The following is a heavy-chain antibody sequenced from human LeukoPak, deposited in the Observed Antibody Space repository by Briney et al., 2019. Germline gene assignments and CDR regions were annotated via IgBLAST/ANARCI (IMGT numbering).Heavy chain of an antibody. CDR1: GGSISSSSYY. V-gene: IGHV4-39*07. CDR3: ARDRVTTGDLDY. J-gene: IGHJ4*02. D-gene: IGHD4-11*01. Sequence: KPSETLSLTCTVSGGSISSSSYYWGWIRQPPGKGLEWIGSIYYSGSTYYNPSLKSRVTISVDTSKNQFSLKLSSVTAADTAVYYCARDRVTTGDLDYWGQGTLVTVSS. CDR2: IYYSGST.